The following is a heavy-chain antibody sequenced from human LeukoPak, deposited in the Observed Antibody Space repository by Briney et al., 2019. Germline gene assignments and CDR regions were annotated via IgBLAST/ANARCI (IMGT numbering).Heavy chain of an antibody. J-gene: IGHJ6*03. CDR3: ARGPYYYDSSGPIYYMDV. CDR2: ISSSSTYI. D-gene: IGHD3-22*01. CDR1: GFTFSSCS. V-gene: IGHV3-21*01. Sequence: GGSLRRSGAASGFTFSSCSMNWVRQAPGKGLESVSSISSSSTYIYDADSVKGRFTVSRDNAKNSLYLQMNGLRAEDTAVYYCARGPYYYDSSGPIYYMDVWGKGTTVTVSS.